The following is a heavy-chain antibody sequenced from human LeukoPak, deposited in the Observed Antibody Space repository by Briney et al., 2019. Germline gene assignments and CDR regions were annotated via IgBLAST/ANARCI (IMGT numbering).Heavy chain of an antibody. CDR2: VNGNGGST. J-gene: IGHJ4*02. V-gene: IGHV3-23*01. CDR3: AKSLYGGCDY. CDR1: GLTFSTYA. Sequence: PGGSLRLSCAASGLTFSTYAMRWVRQAPGKGLEWVSGVNGNGGSTSYADSVKGRFTISRDNSKNTVYLQMNSLRVEDTAVYYCAKSLYGGCDYWGQGTVVTVSS. D-gene: IGHD3-16*02.